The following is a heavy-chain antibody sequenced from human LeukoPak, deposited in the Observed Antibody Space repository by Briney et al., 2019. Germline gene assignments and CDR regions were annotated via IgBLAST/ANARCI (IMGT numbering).Heavy chain of an antibody. V-gene: IGHV3-23*01. CDR2: ISGSGGST. Sequence: GGSLRLSCAASGFTFSSYAMSWVRQAPGKGLEWVSAISGSGGSTYYADSVKGRFTISRDNAKNSLYLQMNSLRAEDTAVYYCARTSVAGTPWFDPWGQGTLVTVSS. CDR1: GFTFSSYA. D-gene: IGHD6-19*01. CDR3: ARTSVAGTPWFDP. J-gene: IGHJ5*02.